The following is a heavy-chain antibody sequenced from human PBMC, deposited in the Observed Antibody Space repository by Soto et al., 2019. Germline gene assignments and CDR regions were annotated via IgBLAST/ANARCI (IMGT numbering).Heavy chain of an antibody. V-gene: IGHV4-30-4*01. D-gene: IGHD6-19*01. CDR3: ARGGSGWQALNWFDP. CDR2: IYDSGIT. Sequence: PSETLSLTCTVSGGSVGSGEYYYSWIRQPPGKGLEWIGYIYDSGITNYTPSLKGRVTMSLDRSNNQVSLKLSSLTAADTAVYYCARGGSGWQALNWFDPWGQGTLVTVSS. CDR1: GGSVGSGEYY. J-gene: IGHJ5*02.